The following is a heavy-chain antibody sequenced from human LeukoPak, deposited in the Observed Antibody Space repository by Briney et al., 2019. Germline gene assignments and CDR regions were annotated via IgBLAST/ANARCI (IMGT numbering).Heavy chain of an antibody. V-gene: IGHV3-74*01. CDR1: GLTFSSHW. CDR2: ITNDGSST. J-gene: IGHJ3*02. CDR3: AKDYRYSSGWHGSLAFDI. D-gene: IGHD6-19*01. Sequence: GSLRLSCAASGLTFSSHWMHWVRQAPGKGLVWVSRITNDGSSTTYADSVKGRFTISRDNAKNMLYLQVNSLRAEDTAVYYCAKDYRYSSGWHGSLAFDIWGQGTMVTVSS.